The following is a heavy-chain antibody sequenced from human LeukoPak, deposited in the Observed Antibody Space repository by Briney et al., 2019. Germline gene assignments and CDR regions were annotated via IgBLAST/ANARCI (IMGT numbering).Heavy chain of an antibody. D-gene: IGHD6-13*01. CDR1: GGSISSGGYY. CDR3: AKRVAAAGIFDY. CDR2: IYQSGST. J-gene: IGHJ4*02. V-gene: IGHV4-30-2*01. Sequence: PSQTLSLTCTVSGGSISSGGYYWRWIRQPPGKGLEWIGYIYQSGSTYYTPSLESRVTISVDRSKNQFSLRLSSVTAADTAVCYCAKRVAAAGIFDYWGQGTLVTVSS.